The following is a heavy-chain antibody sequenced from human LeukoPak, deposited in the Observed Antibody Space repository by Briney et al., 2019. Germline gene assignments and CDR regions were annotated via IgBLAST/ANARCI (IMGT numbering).Heavy chain of an antibody. V-gene: IGHV3-74*03. CDR1: GFTFSSYW. D-gene: IGHD5-12*01. Sequence: GESLRLSCAASGFTFSSYWMHWVRQAPGKWLVWVSRINSDGSSITYADSVKGRFTISRDNAKNTPYLQMNSLRVEDTAVYYCAREGRVSGYDFDCWGQGNLVTVSS. CDR2: INSDGSSI. CDR3: AREGRVSGYDFDC. J-gene: IGHJ4*02.